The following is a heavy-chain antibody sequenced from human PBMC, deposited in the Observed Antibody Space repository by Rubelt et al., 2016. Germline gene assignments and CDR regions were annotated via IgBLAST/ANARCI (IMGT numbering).Heavy chain of an antibody. CDR2: INAGNGNT. J-gene: IGHJ2*01. CDR1: GYTFTRYA. CDR3: ARSKDTAMVTDADWYFDL. D-gene: IGHD5-18*01. V-gene: IGHV1-3*01. Sequence: QVQLVQSGAEVKKPGASVKVSCKASGYTFTRYALHWVRQAPGQRLEWMGWINAGNGNTQYSQKFQGRVTITRETSASTAYMELSSLRSEDTAVYYCARSKDTAMVTDADWYFDLWGRGTLVTVSS.